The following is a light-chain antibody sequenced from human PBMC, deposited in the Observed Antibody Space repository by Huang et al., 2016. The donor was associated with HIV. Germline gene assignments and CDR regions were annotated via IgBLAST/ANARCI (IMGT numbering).Light chain of an antibody. CDR2: DAS. CDR1: QSVGSY. CDR3: QQRSNWHPLS. J-gene: IGKJ4*01. Sequence: EIVLTQSPATLSLSPGEKATLSCRASQSVGSYLAWYQQKPGQAPRLLIYDASNRATAIPARFSGSRPGTDFTLTISSLEPEDFAVYYCQQRSNWHPLSFGGGTKVEIK. V-gene: IGKV3D-11*02.